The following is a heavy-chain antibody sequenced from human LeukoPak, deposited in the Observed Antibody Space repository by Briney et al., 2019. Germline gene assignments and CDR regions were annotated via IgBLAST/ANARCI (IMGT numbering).Heavy chain of an antibody. V-gene: IGHV3-23*01. J-gene: IGHJ1*01. CDR2: ISGSGGST. CDR1: GFTFSSYA. Sequence: GGSLRLSCAASGFTFSSYAMSWVRQAPGKGLEWVSAISGSGGSTYYADSVKGRSTIARDNSKNTLYLQMSSLRAEDTAVYYCAKGDSSSWYYHFQQWGQGTLVTVSS. CDR3: AKGDSSSWYYHFQQ. D-gene: IGHD6-13*01.